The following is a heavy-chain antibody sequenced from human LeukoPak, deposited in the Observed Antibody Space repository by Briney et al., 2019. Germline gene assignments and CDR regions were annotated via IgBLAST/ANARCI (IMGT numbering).Heavy chain of an antibody. D-gene: IGHD3-22*01. J-gene: IGHJ4*02. CDR1: GFTFSSYS. V-gene: IGHV3-21*01. Sequence: GGSLRLSCVASGFTFSSYSMDWVRQAPGKGLEWVSSISSYSSYIYYADSVRGRFTISRDNAKNSLYLQMSSLRAEDTAVYYCARDQRYYDSSGYFDFDYWGQGTLVTVSS. CDR2: ISSYSSYI. CDR3: ARDQRYYDSSGYFDFDY.